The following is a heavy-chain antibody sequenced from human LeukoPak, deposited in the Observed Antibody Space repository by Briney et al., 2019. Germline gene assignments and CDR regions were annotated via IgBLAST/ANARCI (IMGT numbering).Heavy chain of an antibody. CDR3: AKDPNVLLWFGELYEADY. CDR2: ITSTHRTT. D-gene: IGHD3-10*01. J-gene: IGHJ4*02. V-gene: IGHV3-11*01. CDR1: GFTFSNYY. Sequence: GESLRLSCAASGFTFSNYYMSWIRQAPGKGLEWVSYITSTHRTTYYADSVKGRFTISRDNAKNSLFLQMNSLRAEDTAVYYCAKDPNVLLWFGELYEADYWGQGTLVTVSS.